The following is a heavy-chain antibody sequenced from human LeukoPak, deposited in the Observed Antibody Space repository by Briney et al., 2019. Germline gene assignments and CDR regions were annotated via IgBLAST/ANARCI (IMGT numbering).Heavy chain of an antibody. D-gene: IGHD6-13*01. J-gene: IGHJ4*02. CDR1: GGSISPHY. Sequence: SEALSLTCTVSGGSISPHYWSWIRQVPGKGLEWIGYIYYKGSTNYNPSLKSPVTISVDTSKNQFSLRLSSVTTADTAVYYCAGASVWAATRAAAGNDYWGQGTLVTVSS. CDR2: IYYKGST. V-gene: IGHV4-59*11. CDR3: AGASVWAATRAAAGNDY.